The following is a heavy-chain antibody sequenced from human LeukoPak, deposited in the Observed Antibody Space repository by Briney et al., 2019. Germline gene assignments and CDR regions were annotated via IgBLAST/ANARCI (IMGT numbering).Heavy chain of an antibody. Sequence: GGSLRLSCAASGFTFSTYWMHWVRQAPGKGLLWVSRINGDGTSATYAGSVKGRFTISRDNAKNTLYLQMNSLRAEDTAVYYCARVAYCGGDCYSLDYYYMDVWGKGTTVTVSS. CDR3: ARVAYCGGDCYSLDYYYMDV. CDR1: GFTFSTYW. D-gene: IGHD2-21*02. J-gene: IGHJ6*03. V-gene: IGHV3-74*01. CDR2: INGDGTSA.